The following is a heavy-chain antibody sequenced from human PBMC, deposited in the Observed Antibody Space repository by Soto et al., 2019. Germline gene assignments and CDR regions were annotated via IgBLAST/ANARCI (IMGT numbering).Heavy chain of an antibody. CDR1: GFTFSSYA. D-gene: IGHD3-10*01. V-gene: IGHV3-23*01. J-gene: IGHJ5*02. Sequence: GGSLRLSCAASGFTFSSYAMSWVRQAPGKGLEWVSAISGSGGSTYYADSVKGRFTISRDNSKNTLYLQMNSLRAEDTAVYYCAKSKITMVRGVPRWFDPWGQGTLVTVSS. CDR2: ISGSGGST. CDR3: AKSKITMVRGVPRWFDP.